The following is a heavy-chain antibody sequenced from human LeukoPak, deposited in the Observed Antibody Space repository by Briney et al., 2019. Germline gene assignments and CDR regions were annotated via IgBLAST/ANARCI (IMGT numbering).Heavy chain of an antibody. CDR2: ISGSGGST. J-gene: IGHJ4*02. CDR1: GFSFSSYA. Sequence: GGSLRLSCAASGFSFSSYAMGWVRQAPGKGLEWVSGISGSGGSTYYADPVKGRFTISRDNSKNTLYLQMNSLRAEDTAVYYCAKGPGRYYGSGSYPPFDYWGQGTLVTVSS. D-gene: IGHD3-10*01. V-gene: IGHV3-23*01. CDR3: AKGPGRYYGSGSYPPFDY.